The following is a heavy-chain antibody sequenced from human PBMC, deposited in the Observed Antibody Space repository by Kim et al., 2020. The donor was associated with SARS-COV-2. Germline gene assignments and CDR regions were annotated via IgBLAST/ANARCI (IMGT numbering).Heavy chain of an antibody. V-gene: IGHV3-21*01. J-gene: IGHJ4*02. CDR2: YV. CDR3: ARVLAMAEDY. D-gene: IGHD5-18*01. Sequence: YVSNADAVKARLTISRENAKNALYLQMNSLRAEDTAVYYCARVLAMAEDYWGQGTLVTVSS.